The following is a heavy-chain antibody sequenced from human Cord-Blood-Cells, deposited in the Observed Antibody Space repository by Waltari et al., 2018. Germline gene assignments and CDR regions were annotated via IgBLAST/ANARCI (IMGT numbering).Heavy chain of an antibody. CDR1: GYTFTGYY. J-gene: IGHJ3*02. CDR2: INPSSGAT. D-gene: IGHD6-6*01. Sequence: QVQLVQSGAEVKKPGASVKVSCKASGYTFTGYYMNWVRQAPGQGREGIGCINPSSGATNDAQKFQGRVTMTRDTSISTAYMELGRLRADDTAVYYCARDFSSSSFAFDIWGQGTMVTVSS. CDR3: ARDFSSSSFAFDI. V-gene: IGHV1-2*02.